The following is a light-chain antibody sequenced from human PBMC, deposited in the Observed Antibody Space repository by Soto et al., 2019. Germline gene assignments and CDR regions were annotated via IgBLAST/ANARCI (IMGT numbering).Light chain of an antibody. CDR3: SSYTSSSTV. CDR1: SSDVGDYKY. Sequence: QSVLTQPASVSGSPGQSITISCTGTSSDVGDYKYVSWYQQHPGKAPKLVISEVSNRPSGISNRFSGSKSGNTASLTISGLQAEDEADYYCSSYTSSSTVFGTGTKVTVL. CDR2: EVS. V-gene: IGLV2-14*01. J-gene: IGLJ1*01.